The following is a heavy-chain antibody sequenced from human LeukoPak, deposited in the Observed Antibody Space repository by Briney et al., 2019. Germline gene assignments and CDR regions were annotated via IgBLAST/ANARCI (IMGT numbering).Heavy chain of an antibody. Sequence: SETLSLTCTVPGGSISSYYWSWIRQPPGKGLEWIGYIYYSGSTNYNPSLKSRVTISVDTSKNQFSLQLSSVTAADTAVYYCARHLVSYGDYSAFDIWGQGTMVTVSS. J-gene: IGHJ3*02. D-gene: IGHD4-17*01. CDR3: ARHLVSYGDYSAFDI. V-gene: IGHV4-59*08. CDR1: GGSISSYY. CDR2: IYYSGST.